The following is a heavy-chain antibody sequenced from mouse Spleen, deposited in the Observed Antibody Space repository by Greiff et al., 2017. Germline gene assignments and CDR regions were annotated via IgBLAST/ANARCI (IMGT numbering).Heavy chain of an antibody. Sequence: QVQLQQPGAELVRPGSSVKLSCKASGYTFTSYWMHWVKQRPIQGLEWIGNIDPSDSETHYNQKFKDKATLTVDKSSSTAYMQLSSLTSEDSAVHYCARKGPNYYGSSYPFAYWGQGTLVTVSA. J-gene: IGHJ3*01. CDR1: GYTFTSYW. CDR3: ARKGPNYYGSSYPFAY. V-gene: IGHV1-52*01. CDR2: IDPSDSET. D-gene: IGHD1-1*01.